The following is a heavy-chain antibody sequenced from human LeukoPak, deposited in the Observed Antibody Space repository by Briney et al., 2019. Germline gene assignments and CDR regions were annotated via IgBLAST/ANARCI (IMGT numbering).Heavy chain of an antibody. V-gene: IGHV3-48*04. CDR1: GFTFSNYG. CDR2: ISSSGSTI. CDR3: ARLGYCSGGSCYSLDH. D-gene: IGHD2-15*01. J-gene: IGHJ4*02. Sequence: GGSLRLSCAASGFTFSNYGMIWVRQAPGKGLEWVSYISSSGSTIFYADSMKGRFTTSRDNAKNSLYLQMKSLRAEDAAVYYCARLGYCSGGSCYSLDHWGQGTLVTVSS.